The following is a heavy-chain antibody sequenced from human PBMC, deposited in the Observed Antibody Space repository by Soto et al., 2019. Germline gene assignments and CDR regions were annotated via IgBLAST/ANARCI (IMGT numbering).Heavy chain of an antibody. CDR1: GYSFTMYW. CDR3: ARHGVVGAPEIVDY. CDR2: IDPSDSYT. J-gene: IGHJ4*02. Sequence: ESLKISFKGSGYSFTMYWISWGRQMPGKGLEWMGRIDPSDSYTNYSPSFQGHVTISADKSISTAYLQWSSLKASDTAMYYCARHGVVGAPEIVDYWGQGTLVTVSS. D-gene: IGHD1-26*01. V-gene: IGHV5-10-1*01.